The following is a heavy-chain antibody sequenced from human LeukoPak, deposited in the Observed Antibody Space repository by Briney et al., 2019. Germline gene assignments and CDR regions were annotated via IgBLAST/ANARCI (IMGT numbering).Heavy chain of an antibody. D-gene: IGHD6-19*01. Sequence: RASAKVSCKASGYTFTSYGISWVRQAPGQGLEWMGCISAYNGNTNYAQKLQGRVTMTPDTSTSTAYMELRSLRSDDTAVYYCARDTIAVAAVHWFDPWGQGTLVTVSS. V-gene: IGHV1-18*01. CDR1: GYTFTSYG. CDR3: ARDTIAVAAVHWFDP. J-gene: IGHJ5*02. CDR2: ISAYNGNT.